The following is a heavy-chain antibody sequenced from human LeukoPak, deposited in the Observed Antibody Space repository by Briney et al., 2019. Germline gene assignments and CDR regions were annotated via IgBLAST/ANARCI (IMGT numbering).Heavy chain of an antibody. CDR3: ARKLRLGGNWFDP. CDR1: GGTFSSYA. D-gene: IGHD1-26*01. CDR2: IIPIFGTA. V-gene: IGHV1-69*05. J-gene: IGHJ5*02. Sequence: ASVKVSCKASGGTFSSYAISWVRQAPGQGLEWMGRIIPIFGTANYAQKFQGRVTITTDESTSTAYMELSSLRSEDTALYYCARKLRLGGNWFDPWGQGTLVTVSS.